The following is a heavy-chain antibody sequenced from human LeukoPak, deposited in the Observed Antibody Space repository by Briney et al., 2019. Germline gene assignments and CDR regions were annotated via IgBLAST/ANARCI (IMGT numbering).Heavy chain of an antibody. D-gene: IGHD3-10*01. CDR3: ARSRYGSGSSFEY. CDR2: ISSGSSYI. CDR1: GFTFSSYT. Sequence: GGSLRLSCAASGFTFSSYTMNWVRQAPGKGLEWVSSISSGSSYIYYADSVKGRFTISRDNAKNSLYLQMHSLRAEDTAVYYCARSRYGSGSSFEYWGQGTLVTVSS. J-gene: IGHJ4*02. V-gene: IGHV3-21*01.